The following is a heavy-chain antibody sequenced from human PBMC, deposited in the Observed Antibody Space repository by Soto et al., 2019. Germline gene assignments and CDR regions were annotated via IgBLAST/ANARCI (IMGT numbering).Heavy chain of an antibody. CDR2: IYYSGST. D-gene: IGHD2-21*02. CDR1: GGSISSGGYY. CDR3: ARDLRVTYFDY. V-gene: IGHV4-31*03. Sequence: QVQLQESGPGLVKPSQTLSLTCTVSGGSISSGGYYWSWIRQHPGKGLERIGYIYYSGSTYYNPSPKSRVTISVDPSKNQFSLKLSSVTAADTAVYYCARDLRVTYFDYWGQGTLVTVSS. J-gene: IGHJ4*02.